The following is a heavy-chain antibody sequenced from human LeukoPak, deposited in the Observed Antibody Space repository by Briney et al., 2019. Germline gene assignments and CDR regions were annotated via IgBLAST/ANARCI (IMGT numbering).Heavy chain of an antibody. D-gene: IGHD5-12*01. CDR2: ISAYNGDT. CDR3: ARDSAPRYSGYTSVDY. Sequence: ASVKVSCKASGYTFTSYGISWVRQAPGQGLEWMAWISAYNGDTNYAQKVQGRVTMTTDTSTSTAYMELRSLRAEDTAVYYCARDSAPRYSGYTSVDYWGQGTLVTVSS. J-gene: IGHJ4*02. CDR1: GYTFTSYG. V-gene: IGHV1-18*04.